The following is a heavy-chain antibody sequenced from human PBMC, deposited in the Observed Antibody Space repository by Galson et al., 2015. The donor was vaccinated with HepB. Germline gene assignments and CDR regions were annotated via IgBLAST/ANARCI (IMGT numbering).Heavy chain of an antibody. V-gene: IGHV2-5*02. CDR2: IFWDDSK. Sequence: PALVKPTQTLTLTCTFSGFSLTTIGLGVGWVRQPPGQAPEWLALIFWDDSKRYNPSLENRLTITKDSSRNHVLLAMTNMDAVDTGTFYCARIRPPYYNTADYRQVAAFDKWVQRTLLTVSP. J-gene: IGHJ3*02. CDR1: GFSLTTIGLG. D-gene: IGHD3-22*01. CDR3: ARIRPPYYNTADYRQVAAFDK.